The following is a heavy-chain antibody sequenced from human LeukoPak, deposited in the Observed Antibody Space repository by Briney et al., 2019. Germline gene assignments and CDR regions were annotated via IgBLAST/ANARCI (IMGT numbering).Heavy chain of an antibody. CDR2: MKSDGSSR. CDR3: TRGGSYGDF. CDR1: GFTFRSHW. J-gene: IGHJ4*02. Sequence: GESLRLSCEASGFTFRSHWMHWVRHTPGRGLVWVSSMKSDGSSRTYADSVKGRFTISRDNTKNTLYLQMSSLIAADTAVYYCTRGGSYGDFWGQGTLVTVSS. D-gene: IGHD3-16*01. V-gene: IGHV3-74*01.